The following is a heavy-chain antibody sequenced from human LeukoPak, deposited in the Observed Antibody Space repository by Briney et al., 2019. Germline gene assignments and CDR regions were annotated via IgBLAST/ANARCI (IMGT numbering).Heavy chain of an antibody. CDR2: INPGGGNT. V-gene: IGHV1-46*01. CDR1: GYTFTDDY. D-gene: IGHD5-24*01. J-gene: IGHJ3*02. CDR3: ARIRDGYNDAYDI. Sequence: ASVKVSCKASGYTFTDDYIHWVRQAPGQGLEWMGLINPGGGNTNYAQNFQGRVTMTRDTSASTVYMELSSLRSEDTAIYYCARIRDGYNDAYDIWGQGTVVTVPS.